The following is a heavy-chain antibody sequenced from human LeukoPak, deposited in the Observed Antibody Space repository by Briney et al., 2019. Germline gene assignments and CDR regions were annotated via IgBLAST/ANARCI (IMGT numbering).Heavy chain of an antibody. V-gene: IGHV3-23*01. CDR1: GFTFSSYA. D-gene: IGHD2-2*01. Sequence: PAGSLRLSCAASGFTFSSYAMSWVRQAPGKGLEWVSAISSSGGSTYYADSVKGRFTISRDNSKHTLYLQMNSLRAEDAAVYCWGKVSAAMLYYYFGMDVWGQGTTVTVSS. J-gene: IGHJ6*02. CDR3: GKVSAAMLYYYFGMDV. CDR2: ISSSGGST.